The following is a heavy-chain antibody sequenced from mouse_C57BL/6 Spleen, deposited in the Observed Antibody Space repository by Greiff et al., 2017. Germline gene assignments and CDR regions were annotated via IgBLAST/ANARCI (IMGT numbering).Heavy chain of an antibody. CDR3: TRIYYDYSFAY. CDR2: ISSGGDYI. V-gene: IGHV5-9-1*02. Sequence: EVKVVESGEGLVKPGGSLKLSCAASGFTFSSYAMSWVRQTPEKRLEWVAYISSGGDYIYYDYPVKGRFTISRDNARNTLYLQMSSLKSEDTAMYYCTRIYYDYSFAYWGQGTLVTVSA. J-gene: IGHJ3*01. CDR1: GFTFSSYA. D-gene: IGHD2-4*01.